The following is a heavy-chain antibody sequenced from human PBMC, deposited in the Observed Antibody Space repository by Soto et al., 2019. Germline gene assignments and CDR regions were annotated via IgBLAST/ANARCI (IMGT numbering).Heavy chain of an antibody. J-gene: IGHJ3*02. D-gene: IGHD3-10*01. CDR3: ARAYYYGSGSYYNEVAFDI. Sequence: ETLSLTCTVSGGSISSYYWSWIRQPPGKGLEWIGYIYYSGSTNYNPSLKSRVTISVDTSKNQFSLKLSSVTAADTAVYYCARAYYYGSGSYYNEVAFDIWGQGTMVTVSS. V-gene: IGHV4-59*01. CDR1: GGSISSYY. CDR2: IYYSGST.